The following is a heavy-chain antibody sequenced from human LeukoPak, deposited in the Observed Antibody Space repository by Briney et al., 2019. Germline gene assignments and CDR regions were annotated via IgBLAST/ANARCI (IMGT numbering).Heavy chain of an antibody. CDR3: ASLYYDSSGYLS. J-gene: IGHJ4*02. D-gene: IGHD3-22*01. Sequence: GGSLRLSCAVSGFTFSSYAMSWVRQAPGKGLEWVSAISGSGGSTYYADSVKGRFTISRDHSKNTLYLQMNSLRAEDTAVYYCASLYYDSSGYLSWGQGTLVTVSS. V-gene: IGHV3-23*01. CDR1: GFTFSSYA. CDR2: ISGSGGST.